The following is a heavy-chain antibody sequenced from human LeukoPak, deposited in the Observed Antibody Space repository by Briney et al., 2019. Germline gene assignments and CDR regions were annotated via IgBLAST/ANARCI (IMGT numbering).Heavy chain of an antibody. CDR1: GFTFDDYA. D-gene: IGHD4-17*01. V-gene: IGHV3-9*01. CDR3: AKDRDGYYEFYFDY. CDR2: ISWNSGSI. J-gene: IGHJ4*02. Sequence: GGSLRLPCAASGFTFDDYAMHWVRQAPGKGLEWVSGISWNSGSIGYADSVKGRFTISRDNAKNSLYLQMNSLRAEDTALYYCAKDRDGYYEFYFDYWGQGTLVTVSS.